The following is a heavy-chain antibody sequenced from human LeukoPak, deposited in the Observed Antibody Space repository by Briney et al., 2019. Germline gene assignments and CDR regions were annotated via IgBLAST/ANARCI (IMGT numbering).Heavy chain of an antibody. J-gene: IGHJ6*03. V-gene: IGHV4-59*01. Sequence: SSETLSLTCTVSGGSISSYYWSWIRQPPGKGLEWIGYIYHSGSTNYNPSLKSRVTISVDTSKNQFSLKLSSVTAADTAVYYCARDGEQIAGYYYYYMDVWGKGTTVTVSS. CDR3: ARDGEQIAGYYYYYMDV. CDR1: GGSISSYY. CDR2: IYHSGST. D-gene: IGHD6-13*01.